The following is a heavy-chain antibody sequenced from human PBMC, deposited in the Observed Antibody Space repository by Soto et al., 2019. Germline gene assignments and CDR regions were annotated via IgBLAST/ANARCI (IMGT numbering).Heavy chain of an antibody. D-gene: IGHD3-22*01. CDR2: IYYSGTT. V-gene: IGHV4-30-4*01. CDR1: GGSISSGDYY. J-gene: IGHJ3*02. Sequence: SETLSLTCTVSGGSISSGDYYWSWIRQPPGKGLEWIGYIYYSGTTYYNPSLKSRVTISVDTSKNQFSLKLSSVTAADTAVYFCARVKRITMIVVVIADAFDIWGQGTMVTVSS. CDR3: ARVKRITMIVVVIADAFDI.